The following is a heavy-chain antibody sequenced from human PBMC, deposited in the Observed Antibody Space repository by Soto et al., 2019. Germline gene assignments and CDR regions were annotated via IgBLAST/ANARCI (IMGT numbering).Heavy chain of an antibody. D-gene: IGHD3-9*01. CDR2: IYSGGST. J-gene: IGHJ4*02. CDR3: AREYYDILTGLYYFDY. V-gene: IGHV3-66*01. CDR1: GFTVSSNY. Sequence: GGSLRLSCAASGFTVSSNYMSWVRQAPGKGLEWVSVIYSGGSTYYADSVKGRFTISRDNSKNKLYLQMNSLRAEDTAVYYCAREYYDILTGLYYFDYWGQGTLVTVSS.